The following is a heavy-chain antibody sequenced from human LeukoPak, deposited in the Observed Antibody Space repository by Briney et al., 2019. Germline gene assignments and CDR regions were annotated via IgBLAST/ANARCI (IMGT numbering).Heavy chain of an antibody. J-gene: IGHJ5*02. Sequence: ASVTVSFKSSGYTFIIYGISWVRQAPGQGLEWMGWISAYNGNTNYAQKVQGRVTMTTDTSTSTAYMELRSLRSDDTAVYYCARDTIAIRPGWFDPWGQGTLVTVSS. CDR3: ARDTIAIRPGWFDP. CDR1: GYTFIIYG. CDR2: ISAYNGNT. V-gene: IGHV1-18*04. D-gene: IGHD6-6*01.